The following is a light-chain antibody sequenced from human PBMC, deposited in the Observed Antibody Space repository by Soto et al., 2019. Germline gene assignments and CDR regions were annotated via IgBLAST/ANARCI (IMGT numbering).Light chain of an antibody. CDR3: QKYNSAPWT. V-gene: IGKV1-27*01. Sequence: DIQMTQSPFSLSASVGDRVTITCRASQGISKYLAWYQQKPGKVPRLLIYGASTLQSGVPSRFSGSGSGTDFTLTISRLQPEDVATYYCQKYNSAPWTFGQGTKVEIK. CDR1: QGISKY. CDR2: GAS. J-gene: IGKJ1*01.